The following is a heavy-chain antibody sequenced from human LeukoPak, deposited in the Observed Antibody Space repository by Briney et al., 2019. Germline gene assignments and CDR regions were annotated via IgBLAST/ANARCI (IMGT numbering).Heavy chain of an antibody. CDR3: AKLDYYDSSGYYSPPFDY. J-gene: IGHJ4*02. CDR2: ISGSGGST. D-gene: IGHD3-22*01. CDR1: GFTFSSYA. V-gene: IGHV3-23*01. Sequence: GRSLRLSCAASGFTFSSYAMSWVRQAPGKGLEWVSAISGSGGSTYYADSVKGRFTISRDNSKNTLYLQMNSLRAEDTAVYYCAKLDYYDSSGYYSPPFDYWGQGTLVTVSS.